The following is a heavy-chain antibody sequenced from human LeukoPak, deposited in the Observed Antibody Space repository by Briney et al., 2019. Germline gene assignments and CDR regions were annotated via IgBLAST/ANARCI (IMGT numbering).Heavy chain of an antibody. V-gene: IGHV1-58*02. D-gene: IGHD3-9*01. Sequence: ASVKVSCKASGFTFTSSAMQWVRQARGQRLEWIGWIVVGSGNTNYAQKFQERVTITRDMSTSTAYMELSSLRSEDTAVYYCAVLDYDILTGYYNFDYWGQGTLVTVSS. CDR3: AVLDYDILTGYYNFDY. CDR2: IVVGSGNT. CDR1: GFTFTSSA. J-gene: IGHJ4*02.